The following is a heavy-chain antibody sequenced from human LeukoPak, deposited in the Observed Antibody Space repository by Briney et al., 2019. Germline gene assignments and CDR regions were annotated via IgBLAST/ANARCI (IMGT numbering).Heavy chain of an antibody. CDR3: ARLADSSTSCLFDY. CDR2: IYYSGST. D-gene: IGHD2-2*01. J-gene: IGHJ4*02. Sequence: SETLSLTCTVSGGSISSYYWSWIRQPPGKGLEWIGYIYYSGSTCYNPSLKSRVTISVDRSKNQFSLKLSSVTAADTAVYYCARLADSSTSCLFDYWGQGTLVTVSS. V-gene: IGHV4-59*01. CDR1: GGSISSYY.